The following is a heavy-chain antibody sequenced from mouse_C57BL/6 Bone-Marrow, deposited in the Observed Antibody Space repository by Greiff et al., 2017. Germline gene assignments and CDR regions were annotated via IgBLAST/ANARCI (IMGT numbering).Heavy chain of an antibody. CDR2: ISNLAYSI. CDR3: ARWLLRAMDY. D-gene: IGHD2-3*01. CDR1: GFTFSDYG. V-gene: IGHV5-15*01. J-gene: IGHJ4*01. Sequence: EVKLVESGGGLVQPGGSLKLSCAASGFTFSDYGMAWVRQAPRKGPEWVAFISNLAYSIYYADTVTGRFTISSENAKNTLYLEMSSLRSEDTAMYYCARWLLRAMDYWGQGTSVTVSS.